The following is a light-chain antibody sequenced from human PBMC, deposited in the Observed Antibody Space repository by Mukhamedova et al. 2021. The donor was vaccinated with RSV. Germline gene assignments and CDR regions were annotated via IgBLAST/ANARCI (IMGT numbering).Light chain of an antibody. CDR3: QQYDNLLMYT. J-gene: IGKJ2*01. CDR1: CSY. CDR2: DAS. V-gene: IGKV1-33*01. Sequence: CSYKQWYQRRVHGKAPKLLIYDASNLETGVPSRFSGSGSGTDFTFTISSLQPEDIATYYCQQYDNLLMYTFGQGTKLEIK.